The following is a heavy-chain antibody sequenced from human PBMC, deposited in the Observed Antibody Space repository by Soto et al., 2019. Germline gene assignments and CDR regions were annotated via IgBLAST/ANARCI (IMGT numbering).Heavy chain of an antibody. CDR1: GGTSISYY. J-gene: IGHJ4*02. CDR3: ARVYAYYFDY. D-gene: IGHD2-8*01. CDR2: IYYSGST. V-gene: IGHV4-59*01. Sequence: SETHSLTSTVSGGTSISYYWSWIRQPPGRGLEWIGYIYYSGSTNYNPSLKSRVTISVDTSKNQFSLKLSSVTAADTAVYYCARVYAYYFDYWGQGTLVTVSS.